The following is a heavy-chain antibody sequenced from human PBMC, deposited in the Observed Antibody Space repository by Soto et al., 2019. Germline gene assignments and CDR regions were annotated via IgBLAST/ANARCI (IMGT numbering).Heavy chain of an antibody. V-gene: IGHV1-18*01. CDR2: VSIKNGNT. CDR1: GYTYPDYD. J-gene: IGHJ4*02. CDR3: ARVPNSNTLTGYFDY. D-gene: IGHD6-13*01. Sequence: ASVKVSCKASGYTYPDYDICWVRQAPGQGLEWVGWVSIKNGNTYYAQILQDRVTMTTDTSTSTAYMELRSLRSDDTAVYYCARVPNSNTLTGYFDYWGQGTVVTVSS.